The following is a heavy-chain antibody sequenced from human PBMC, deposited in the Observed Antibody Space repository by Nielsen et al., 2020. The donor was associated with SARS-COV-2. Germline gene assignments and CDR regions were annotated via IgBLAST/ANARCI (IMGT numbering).Heavy chain of an antibody. Sequence: GGSLRLSCAASGFTFSSNWMSWVRQAPGKGLEWVANIKQDGSEKYYVDSVKGRFTISRDNAKNSLYLQMNSLRAEDTAVYYCARDHSSSSPYYYYYYMDVLGKGTTVTVSS. J-gene: IGHJ6*03. V-gene: IGHV3-7*03. CDR2: IKQDGSEK. CDR1: GFTFSSNW. D-gene: IGHD6-6*01. CDR3: ARDHSSSSPYYYYYYMDV.